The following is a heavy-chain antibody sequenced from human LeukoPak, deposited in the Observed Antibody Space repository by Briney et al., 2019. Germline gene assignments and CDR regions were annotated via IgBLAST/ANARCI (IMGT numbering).Heavy chain of an antibody. CDR2: ISYDGSNK. V-gene: IGHV3-30-3*01. Sequence: GGSLRLSCAASGFTFSSYAMHWVRQAPGKGLEWVAVISYDGSNKYYADSVKGRFTISRDNSKNTLYLQMNSLRAEDTAVYYCAREGDYDFWSGTSYGYFQHWGQGTLVTVSS. CDR3: AREGDYDFWSGTSYGYFQH. D-gene: IGHD3-3*01. J-gene: IGHJ1*01. CDR1: GFTFSSYA.